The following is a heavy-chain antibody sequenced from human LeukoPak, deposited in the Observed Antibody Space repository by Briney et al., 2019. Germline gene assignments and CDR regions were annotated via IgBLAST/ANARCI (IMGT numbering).Heavy chain of an antibody. CDR1: CRSISSYY. CDR3: ARDGERTFSYMDV. Sequence: PSETLSLTCTVSCRSISSYYWSWLRQPPRKGLEWVGYIYYSGSTNYNPSLKSRVTISVDTSKNQFSLKLSSVTAADTAVYYCARDGERTFSYMDVWGKGTTVTVSS. CDR2: IYYSGST. V-gene: IGHV4-59*12. J-gene: IGHJ6*03.